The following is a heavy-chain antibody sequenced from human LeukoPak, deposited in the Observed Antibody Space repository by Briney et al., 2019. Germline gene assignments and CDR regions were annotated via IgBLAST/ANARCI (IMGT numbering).Heavy chain of an antibody. CDR2: IYHSGST. Sequence: XEWIGYIYHSGSTYYNPSLKSRVTISVDRSKNQFSLKLSSVTAADTAVYYCAKLSGGATFDIWGQGQWSPSLQ. J-gene: IGHJ3*02. V-gene: IGHV4-30-2*01. D-gene: IGHD6-19*01. CDR3: AKLSGGATFDI.